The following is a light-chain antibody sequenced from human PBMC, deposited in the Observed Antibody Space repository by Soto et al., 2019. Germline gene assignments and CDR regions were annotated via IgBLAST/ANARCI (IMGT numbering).Light chain of an antibody. CDR2: NAS. CDR3: QHYNRYSEA. V-gene: IGKV1-5*03. J-gene: IGKJ1*01. Sequence: DIQMTQSPSTLSGSVGDRVTITCRSSQTISSWLAWYQQKPGKAHKLLIYNASTLKSGVPSRFSGSGSGTEFPLTISSLQPDDFATYYCQHYNRYSEAFGQGTKVELK. CDR1: QTISSW.